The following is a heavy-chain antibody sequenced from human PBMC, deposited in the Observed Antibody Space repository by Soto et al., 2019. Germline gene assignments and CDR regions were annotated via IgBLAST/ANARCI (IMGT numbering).Heavy chain of an antibody. J-gene: IGHJ4*02. V-gene: IGHV4-59*01. Sequence: QVQLQESGPGLVKPSETLSLTCTVSGGSISSYYWSWIRQPPGKGLEWIGYIYYSGSTNYNPSLKRRVPLSVDTSKNQSSLKLSSVTAADTAVYYCAREGRASGSLEYWGQGTLVTVSS. CDR1: GGSISSYY. D-gene: IGHD3-10*01. CDR2: IYYSGST. CDR3: AREGRASGSLEY.